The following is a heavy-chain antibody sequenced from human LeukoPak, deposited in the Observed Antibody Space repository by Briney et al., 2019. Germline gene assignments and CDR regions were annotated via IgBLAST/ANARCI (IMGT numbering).Heavy chain of an antibody. Sequence: SETLSLTCTVSGGTISSYYWSWIRQPAGKGLEWIGRFYISGSTNYNPSLKSRVTMSVDTSKNQFSLRLNSVTAADTAVYYCARDFLLQSEGLFDYWGQGTLDTVSS. CDR1: GGTISSYY. CDR3: ARDFLLQSEGLFDY. V-gene: IGHV4-4*07. J-gene: IGHJ4*01. D-gene: IGHD4-11*01. CDR2: FYISGST.